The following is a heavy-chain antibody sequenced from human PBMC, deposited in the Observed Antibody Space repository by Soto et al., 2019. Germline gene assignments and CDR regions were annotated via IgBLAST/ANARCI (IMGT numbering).Heavy chain of an antibody. CDR3: ARRERYYGSPGWFDP. J-gene: IGHJ5*01. Sequence: SETLSLTCSVSGASINNFAYYWGWIRQPPGKGLEVIVTVYYNENTYYNPSLKSRVAISVDTSKNQFSLNLRSVTAADTAIYFCARRERYYGSPGWFDPWGQGTLVTVSS. CDR2: VYYNENT. D-gene: IGHD3-10*01. CDR1: GASINNFAYY. V-gene: IGHV4-39*01.